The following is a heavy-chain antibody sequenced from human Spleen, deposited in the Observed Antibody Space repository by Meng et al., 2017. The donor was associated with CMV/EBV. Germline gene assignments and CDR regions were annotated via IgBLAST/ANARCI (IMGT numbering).Heavy chain of an antibody. CDR3: ARDQGYSGYDSFGLDY. Sequence: GESLKISCAASGFSFRDYYMSWIRQAPGKGLEWVSSISSSSSYIYYADSVKGRFTISRDNAKNSLYLQMNSLRAEDTAVYYCARDQGYSGYDSFGLDYWGQGTLVTVSS. J-gene: IGHJ4*02. CDR1: GFSFRDYY. V-gene: IGHV3-21*01. D-gene: IGHD5-12*01. CDR2: ISSSSSYI.